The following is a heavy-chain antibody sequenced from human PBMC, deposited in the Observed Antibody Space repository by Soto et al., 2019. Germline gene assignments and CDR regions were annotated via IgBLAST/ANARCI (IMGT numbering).Heavy chain of an antibody. D-gene: IGHD3-22*01. CDR2: IWYDGSNK. CDR1: GFTFSSYG. CDR3: ARDMGDSSGYYHNNYYYYGMDV. V-gene: IGHV3-33*01. J-gene: IGHJ6*02. Sequence: GGSLRLSCASSGFTFSSYGMHWVRQAPGKGLEWVAVIWYDGSNKYYADSAKGRFTISRDNSKNTLYLQMNSLRAEDTAVYYCARDMGDSSGYYHNNYYYYGMDVWGQGTTVTVSS.